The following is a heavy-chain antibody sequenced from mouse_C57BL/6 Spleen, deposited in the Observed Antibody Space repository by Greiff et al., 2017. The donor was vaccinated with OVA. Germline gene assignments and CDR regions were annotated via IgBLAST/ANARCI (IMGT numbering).Heavy chain of an antibody. CDR1: GFNIKDDY. D-gene: IGHD1-1*01. Sequence: DVKLQESGAELVRPGASVKLSCTASGFNIKDDYMHWVKQRPEQGLEWIGWIDPENGDTEYASKFQGKATITADTSSNTAYLQLSSLTSEDTAVYYCTPSITTVVPYWGQGTLVTVSA. J-gene: IGHJ3*01. CDR3: TPSITTVVPY. V-gene: IGHV14-4*01. CDR2: IDPENGDT.